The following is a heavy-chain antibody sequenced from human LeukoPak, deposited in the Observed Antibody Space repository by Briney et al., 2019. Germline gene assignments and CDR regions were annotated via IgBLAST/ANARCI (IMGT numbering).Heavy chain of an antibody. CDR2: IYYSGST. J-gene: IGHJ3*02. CDR3: ARGFSPFDI. Sequence: SETLSLTCTVSGGSISGYYWSWIRQPPGQGLEWIGYIYYSGSTNYNPSLKSRVTISVDTSKNQFSLKLSSVTPEDTAVYYCARGFSPFDIWGQGTMVTVSS. V-gene: IGHV4-59*12. CDR1: GGSISGYY.